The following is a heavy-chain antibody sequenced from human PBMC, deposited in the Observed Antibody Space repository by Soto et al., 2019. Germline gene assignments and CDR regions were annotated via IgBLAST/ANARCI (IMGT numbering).Heavy chain of an antibody. J-gene: IGHJ4*02. D-gene: IGHD3-22*01. Sequence: EVQLVESGGGLVQPGGSLRLSCAASGFTFSSYDMHWVRQATGKGLKWVSAIGTAGDTYYPGSVKGRFTISRENAKNSLYLQMNSLRAEDTAVYYCARGAHYYDSSGYYYWGQGTLVTVSS. CDR1: GFTFSSYD. CDR3: ARGAHYYDSSGYYY. CDR2: IGTAGDT. V-gene: IGHV3-13*01.